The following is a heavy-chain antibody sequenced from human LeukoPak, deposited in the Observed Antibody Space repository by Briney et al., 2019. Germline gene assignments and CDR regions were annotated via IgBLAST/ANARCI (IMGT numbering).Heavy chain of an antibody. CDR2: VNLQGST. J-gene: IGHJ4*02. V-gene: IGHV4-4*02. CDR3: ASHSPSTSWYALDY. D-gene: IGHD6-13*01. CDR1: GGSISNTNW. Sequence: KPSETLSLTCGVSGGSISNTNWWTGFRPPPGKGLEWIGEVNLQGSTNYNPSLKSRVTISVDTSKNQFSLKLSSVTAADTAVYYCASHSPSTSWYALDYWGPGTLVTVSS.